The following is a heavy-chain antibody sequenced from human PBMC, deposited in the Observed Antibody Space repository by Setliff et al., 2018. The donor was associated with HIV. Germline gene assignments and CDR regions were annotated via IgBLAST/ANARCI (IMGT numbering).Heavy chain of an antibody. CDR3: ARDGELTDAFDI. Sequence: SETLSLTCTVSGGSISNDHWSWIRQPPGKGLEYIGHIYTSGSTNYNPSLKSRVTMSVDTSKNQFSLKLSSVTAADTAVYYCARDGELTDAFDIWGQGTMVTVSS. J-gene: IGHJ3*02. CDR1: GGSISNDH. D-gene: IGHD1-26*01. V-gene: IGHV4-4*07. CDR2: IYTSGST.